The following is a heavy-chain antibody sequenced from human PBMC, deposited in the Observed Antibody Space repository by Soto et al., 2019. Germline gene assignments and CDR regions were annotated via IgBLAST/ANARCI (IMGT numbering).Heavy chain of an antibody. CDR1: GYTFTGYY. Sequence: QVQLVQSGAEVKKPGASVKVSCKASGYTFTGYYMHWVRQAPGQGLEWMGWINTTSGGTNYAQKLQGRVPMTWDTSIRTAYMELSRLRSDDTAVYYCAKFVSGYYDYWGQGTLVTVSS. CDR2: INTTSGGT. D-gene: IGHD3-22*01. J-gene: IGHJ4*02. CDR3: AKFVSGYYDY. V-gene: IGHV1-2*02.